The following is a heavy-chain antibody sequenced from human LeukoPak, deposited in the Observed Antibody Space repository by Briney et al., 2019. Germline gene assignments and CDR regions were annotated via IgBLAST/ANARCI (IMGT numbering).Heavy chain of an antibody. Sequence: ASVKVSCKASGYTFTSYYMHWVRQAPGQGLEWMGIINPSGGSTSYAQKFQGRVTMTRDTSTSTVYMELGSLRSEDTAVYYCARSRVRGVIITGDYFDYWGQGTLVIVSS. D-gene: IGHD3-10*01. CDR2: INPSGGST. J-gene: IGHJ4*02. CDR3: ARSRVRGVIITGDYFDY. CDR1: GYTFTSYY. V-gene: IGHV1-46*01.